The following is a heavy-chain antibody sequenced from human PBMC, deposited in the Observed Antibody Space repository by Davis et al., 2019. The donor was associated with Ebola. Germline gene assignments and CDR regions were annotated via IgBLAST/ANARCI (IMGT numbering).Heavy chain of an antibody. CDR2: IYPGDSDT. CDR1: GYSFSSYW. Sequence: GESLKISCKGSGYSFSSYWIGWVRQMSGKGLEWMGNIYPGDSDTSYSPSFQGQVTISADKSISTAYLQWSSLKASDTAMYYCARGLTVLGWFDPWGQGTLVTVSS. CDR3: ARGLTVLGWFDP. D-gene: IGHD3-10*01. V-gene: IGHV5-51*01. J-gene: IGHJ5*02.